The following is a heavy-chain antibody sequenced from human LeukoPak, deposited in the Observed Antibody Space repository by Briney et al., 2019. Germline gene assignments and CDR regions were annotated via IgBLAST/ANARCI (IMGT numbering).Heavy chain of an antibody. D-gene: IGHD3/OR15-3a*01. CDR1: GGSFSNYY. Sequence: NPSETLSLTCTVSGGSFSNYYCNWIRQPPGKGLEWIGYIYYSGTTTYNPSLKSRVTISIDTSKNQFSLQLTSVTAADTAVYYCARVTLYLDFSTGNHYYFDSWGQGTLVIVSS. CDR2: IYYSGTT. J-gene: IGHJ4*02. V-gene: IGHV4-59*08. CDR3: ARVTLYLDFSTGNHYYFDS.